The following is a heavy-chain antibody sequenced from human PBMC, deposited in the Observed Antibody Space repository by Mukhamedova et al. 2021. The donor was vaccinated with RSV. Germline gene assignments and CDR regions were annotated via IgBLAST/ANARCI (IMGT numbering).Heavy chain of an antibody. Sequence: YAMHWVRQAPGKGLEWVAVISYDGSNKYYADSVKGRFTISRDNSKNTLYLQMNSLRADDTAVYYCASPSDYDYVWGSYRASYFDY. CDR2: ISYDGSNK. J-gene: IGHJ4*01. D-gene: IGHD3-16*02. CDR3: ASPSDYDYVWGSYRASYFDY. CDR1: YA. V-gene: IGHV3-30*01.